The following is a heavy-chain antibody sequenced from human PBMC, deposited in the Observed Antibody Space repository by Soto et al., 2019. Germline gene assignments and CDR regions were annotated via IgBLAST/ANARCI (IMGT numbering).Heavy chain of an antibody. D-gene: IGHD2-15*01. CDR1: GFTFSSYS. CDR3: AKDLYCRGGSGPWGY. V-gene: IGHV3-48*01. Sequence: EVQLVESGGGLVQPGGSLRLSCAASGFTFSSYSMNWVRQTPGKGLEWVSYISSGGVTIYYAYSVKGRFTVSRDNAKDSLYLQMNILRAEETAVYYCAKDLYCRGGSGPWGYWGQGTLVTVSS. J-gene: IGHJ4*02. CDR2: ISSGGVTI.